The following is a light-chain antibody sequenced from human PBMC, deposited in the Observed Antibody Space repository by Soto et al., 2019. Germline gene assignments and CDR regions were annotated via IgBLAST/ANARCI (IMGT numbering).Light chain of an antibody. V-gene: IGLV2-14*01. CDR1: SSDDGAYHY. CDR2: QVT. Sequence: QSALTQPASVSGSPGQSITISCTGTSSDDGAYHYVSWYQHHPGKAPKLMIYQVTNRPSGVSDRFSGSKSGNTASLTISGLRADDEADYYCTSYSSTDTFYVFGTGTKLTVL. CDR3: TSYSSTDTFYV. J-gene: IGLJ1*01.